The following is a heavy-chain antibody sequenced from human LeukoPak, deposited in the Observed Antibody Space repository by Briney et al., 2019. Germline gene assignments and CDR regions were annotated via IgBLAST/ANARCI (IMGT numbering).Heavy chain of an antibody. D-gene: IGHD2-2*01. J-gene: IGHJ4*02. CDR2: ISDSGGDT. CDR3: AKTGCTSTGCYENY. V-gene: IGHV3-23*01. Sequence: GGSLRLSCAASGFTFSSYAMSWVRQAPGKGPEWVSVISDSGGDTYYADSVKGRFTISRHNSKNTLYLQMNSLRAEDTAIYYCAKTGCTSTGCYENYWGQGTLVTVSS. CDR1: GFTFSSYA.